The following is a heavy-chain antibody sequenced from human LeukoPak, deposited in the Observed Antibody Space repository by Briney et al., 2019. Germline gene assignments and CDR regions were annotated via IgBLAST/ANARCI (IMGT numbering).Heavy chain of an antibody. Sequence: AGGSLRLSCAASGFTVSSNYMSWVRQAPGKGLEWVSVIYSGGSTYYADSVKGLFTISRDNAKDSLYLQMNSLRDDDTALYYCARESFWGSSGKGFDSWRQGTLVTVSS. D-gene: IGHD7-27*01. CDR2: IYSGGST. CDR1: GFTVSSNY. V-gene: IGHV3-53*01. J-gene: IGHJ4*02. CDR3: ARESFWGSSGKGFDS.